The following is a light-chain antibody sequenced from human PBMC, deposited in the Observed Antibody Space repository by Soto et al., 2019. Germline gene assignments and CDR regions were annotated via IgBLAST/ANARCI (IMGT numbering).Light chain of an antibody. Sequence: EIVLTQSPGTLSLSPGERATLSCRASQSVSSTYLAWYQQKPGQAPRLLIYGASSRATGIPDRFSGSGSGTVVTLTISRLEPEDFAVYYCQRYDISPFPFGQGTKLEIK. CDR2: GAS. V-gene: IGKV3-20*01. CDR3: QRYDISPFP. CDR1: QSVSSTY. J-gene: IGKJ2*01.